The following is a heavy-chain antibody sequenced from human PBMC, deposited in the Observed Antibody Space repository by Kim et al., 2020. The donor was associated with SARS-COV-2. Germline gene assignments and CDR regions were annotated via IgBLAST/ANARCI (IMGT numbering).Heavy chain of an antibody. CDR2: IWYDGSNK. Sequence: GGSLRLSCAASGFTFSSYGMHWVRQAPGKGLEWVAVIWYDGSNKYYADSVKGRFTISRDNSKNTLYLQMNSLRAEDTAVYYCAREHIAAAGTPLEVLGYYYYYGMDVWGQGTTVTVSS. CDR1: GFTFSSYG. V-gene: IGHV3-33*01. CDR3: AREHIAAAGTPLEVLGYYYYYGMDV. J-gene: IGHJ6*02. D-gene: IGHD6-13*01.